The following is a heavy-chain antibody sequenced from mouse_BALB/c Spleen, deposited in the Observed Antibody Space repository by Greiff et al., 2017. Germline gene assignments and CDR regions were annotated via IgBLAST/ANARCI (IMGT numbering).Heavy chain of an antibody. CDR2: ISYDGSN. V-gene: IGHV3-6*02. J-gene: IGHJ1*01. CDR3: ARDRGNDWYFDV. CDR1: GYSITSGYY. Sequence: EVKLQESGPGLVKPSQSLSLTCSVTGYSITSGYYWNWIRQFPGNKLEWMGYISYDGSNNYNPSLKNRISITRDTSKNQFFLKLNSVTTEDTATYYCARDRGNDWYFDVWGAGTTVTVSS. D-gene: IGHD2-1*01.